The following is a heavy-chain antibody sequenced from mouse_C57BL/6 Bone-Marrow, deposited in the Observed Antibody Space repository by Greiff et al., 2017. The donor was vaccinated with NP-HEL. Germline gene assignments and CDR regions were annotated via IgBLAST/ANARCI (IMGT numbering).Heavy chain of an antibody. J-gene: IGHJ2*01. CDR2: IDPSDSST. CDR3: ARGGNYR. Sequence: VQLQQPGAELVKPGASVKLSCKASGYTFTSYWMQWVKQRPGQGLEWIGEIDPSDSSTNYNQKFKGKATLTVDTSSSTAYMQLSSLTSEDSAVYYCARGGNYRWGQGTTLTVSS. CDR1: GYTFTSYW. D-gene: IGHD2-1*01. V-gene: IGHV1-50*01.